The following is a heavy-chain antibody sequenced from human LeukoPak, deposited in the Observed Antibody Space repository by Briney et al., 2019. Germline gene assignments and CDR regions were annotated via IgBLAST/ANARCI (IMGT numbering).Heavy chain of an antibody. Sequence: SETLSLTCAVSGYSISSGYYWGWIRQPPGTGLEWIGSIYHSGSTYYNPSLKSRVTISVDTSKNQFSLKLSSVTAADTAVYYCARQEGNYYYMDVWGKGTTVTVSS. D-gene: IGHD6-13*01. J-gene: IGHJ6*03. CDR2: IYHSGST. CDR3: ARQEGNYYYMDV. V-gene: IGHV4-38-2*01. CDR1: GYSISSGYY.